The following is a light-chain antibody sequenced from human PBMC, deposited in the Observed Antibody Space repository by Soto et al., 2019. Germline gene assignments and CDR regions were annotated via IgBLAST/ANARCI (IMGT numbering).Light chain of an antibody. J-gene: IGLJ3*02. V-gene: IGLV4-69*01. Sequence: QPVLTQSPSASASLGASVKLTCTLSSGHSSYAIAWPQQQPEKGPRYLMKLNSDGSHTKGDAIPDRFSASSSGAERHLIVSRLQSEDEADYYCQTWGTGIQVFGGGTKVTVL. CDR3: QTWGTGIQV. CDR1: SGHSSYA. CDR2: LNSDGSH.